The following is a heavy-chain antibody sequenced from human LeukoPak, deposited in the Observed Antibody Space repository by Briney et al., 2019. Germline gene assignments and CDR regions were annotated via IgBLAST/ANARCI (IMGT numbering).Heavy chain of an antibody. D-gene: IGHD5-18*01. CDR1: GYTFTSYY. CDR2: INPSGGST. J-gene: IGHJ4*02. CDR3: AVPIQLWQRRHDY. Sequence: ASVKVSSKASGYTFTSYYMHWVRQAPGQGLEWMGIINPSGGSTSYAQKFQGRVTMTRDTSTSTVYMELSSLRSEDTAVYYCAVPIQLWQRRHDYWGQGTLVTVSS. V-gene: IGHV1-46*01.